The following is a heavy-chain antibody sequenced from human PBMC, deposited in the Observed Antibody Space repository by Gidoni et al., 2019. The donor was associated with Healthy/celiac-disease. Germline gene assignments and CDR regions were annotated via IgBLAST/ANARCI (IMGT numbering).Heavy chain of an antibody. CDR3: ARDLPPYSSGDYFDY. Sequence: QAQLQASGPGRLKPSEPLSLPCTVSGYYIRSGSYWGWLRQPPGKGLEWIGSTYHSGSTYYHPCLKSRVKISVDTSKNKFSLKLSSVTAADTAGYYCARDLPPYSSGDYFDYWGQGTLVTVSS. V-gene: IGHV4-38-2*02. CDR1: GYYIRSGSY. J-gene: IGHJ4*02. D-gene: IGHD6-19*01. CDR2: TYHSGST.